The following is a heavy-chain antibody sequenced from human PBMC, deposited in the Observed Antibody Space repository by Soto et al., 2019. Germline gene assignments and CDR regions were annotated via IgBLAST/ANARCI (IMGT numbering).Heavy chain of an antibody. D-gene: IGHD2-8*01. CDR2: ISDSGGAT. CDR1: GFTFSYYA. V-gene: IGHV3-23*01. Sequence: GGSLRLSCAASGFTFSYYAMGWVRQAPGKGLEWGSVISDSGGATYYTDSVKGRFTISRHNSKNTLYLQMSSLRAEDTAIYYCAKDATRRNGLYYFDYSGHGTLLTVS. CDR3: AKDATRRNGLYYFDY. J-gene: IGHJ4*01.